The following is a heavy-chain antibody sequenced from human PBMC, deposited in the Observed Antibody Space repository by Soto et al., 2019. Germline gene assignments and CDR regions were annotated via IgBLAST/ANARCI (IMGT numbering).Heavy chain of an antibody. CDR2: IIPIFGTA. J-gene: IGHJ6*02. CDR3: ARDRADTAMVSENYYYGMDV. V-gene: IGHV1-69*13. Sequence: SVKVSCKASGGTFSSYAISWVRQAPGQGLEWMGGIIPIFGTANYAQKFQGRVTITADESTSTAYMELSSLRSEDTAVYYCARDRADTAMVSENYYYGMDVWGQGTTVTVSS. CDR1: GGTFSSYA. D-gene: IGHD5-18*01.